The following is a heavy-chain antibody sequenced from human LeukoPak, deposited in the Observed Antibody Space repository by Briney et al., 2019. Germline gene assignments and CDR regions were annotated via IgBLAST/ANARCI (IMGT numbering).Heavy chain of an antibody. Sequence: GGSLRLSCAASGITFSSYGMSWVRQDPGKGLEGVSSISSTGGTTYYADSVKGRFTISRDNAKNSLYLQMNSLRAEDTAVYYCARESTVRGVTQGGFDHWGQGTLVTVSS. D-gene: IGHD3-10*01. J-gene: IGHJ4*02. CDR1: GITFSSYG. CDR2: ISSTGGTT. V-gene: IGHV3-48*04. CDR3: ARESTVRGVTQGGFDH.